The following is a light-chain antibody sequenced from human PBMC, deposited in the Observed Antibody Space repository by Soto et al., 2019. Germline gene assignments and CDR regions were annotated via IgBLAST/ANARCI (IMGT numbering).Light chain of an antibody. CDR2: GAS. V-gene: IGKV3-20*01. CDR1: QSVSSSY. Sequence: EIVLTQSPGTLSLSPGERATLSCRASQSVSSSYLAWYQQKPGQAPRLLIYGASSRATGIPDRFRGSGSGTDFTLTISRLEPEDFVVYYCQQYGRARVTFGPGTKVDIK. CDR3: QQYGRARVT. J-gene: IGKJ3*01.